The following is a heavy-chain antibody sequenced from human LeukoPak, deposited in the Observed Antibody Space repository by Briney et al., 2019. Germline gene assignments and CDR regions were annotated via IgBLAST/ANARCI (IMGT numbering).Heavy chain of an antibody. D-gene: IGHD3-10*01. CDR3: ARFAKGYGSGDIDY. J-gene: IGHJ4*02. CDR2: IKQDGDQK. V-gene: IGHV3-7*01. CDR1: GFTFSRYW. Sequence: PGGSLRLSCVASGFTFSRYWMSWVRQAPGKGLEWVANIKQDGDQKHYVDSVRGRFIISRDNAKNSLHLQMNSLIAEDTAVYYCARFAKGYGSGDIDYWGQGTLVTVSS.